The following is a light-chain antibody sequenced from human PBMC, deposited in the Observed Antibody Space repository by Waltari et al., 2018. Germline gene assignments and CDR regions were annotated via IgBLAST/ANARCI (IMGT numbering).Light chain of an antibody. Sequence: DIVMTQSPDSLAVSLGERATINCKSSPSLLFSSNNENYLAWYQQKAGQPPKLLISWASTRESGLPDRFTGSGSGTDFTLTISSLQAEDVAVYFCHQYLSTPWTFGQGTKVEIK. V-gene: IGKV4-1*01. CDR2: WAS. CDR3: HQYLSTPWT. J-gene: IGKJ1*01. CDR1: PSLLFSSNNENY.